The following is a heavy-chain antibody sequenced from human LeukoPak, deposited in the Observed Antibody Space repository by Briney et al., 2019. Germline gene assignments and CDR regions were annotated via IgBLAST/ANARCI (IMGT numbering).Heavy chain of an antibody. CDR3: ARDRLGAIVVVPAITGYFDL. D-gene: IGHD2-2*01. CDR2: INPNSGGT. Sequence: GASVKVSCKASGYTFTGYYMHWVRQAPGQGLEWMGWINPNSGGTNYAQKFQGRVTMTRDTSISTAYMELSRLRSDDTAVYYCARDRLGAIVVVPAITGYFDLWGRGTLVTVSS. CDR1: GYTFTGYY. J-gene: IGHJ2*01. V-gene: IGHV1-2*02.